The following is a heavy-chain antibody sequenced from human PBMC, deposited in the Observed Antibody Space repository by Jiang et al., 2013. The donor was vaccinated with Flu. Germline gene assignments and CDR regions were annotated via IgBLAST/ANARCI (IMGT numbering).Heavy chain of an antibody. Sequence: GAEVKKPGASVKVSCKASGYTFTSYGISWVRQAPGQGLEWMGWISAYNGNTNYAQKLQGRVTMTTDTSTSTAYMELRSLRSDDTAVYYCARWWSTRYGSGSQGAFDIWGQGTMVTVSS. J-gene: IGHJ3*02. V-gene: IGHV1-18*04. CDR3: ARWWSTRYGSGSQGAFDI. D-gene: IGHD3-10*01. CDR1: GYTFTSYG. CDR2: ISAYNGNT.